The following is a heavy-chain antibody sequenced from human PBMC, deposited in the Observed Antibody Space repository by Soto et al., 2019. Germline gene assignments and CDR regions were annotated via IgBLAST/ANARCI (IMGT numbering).Heavy chain of an antibody. Sequence: QVQLVQSGAEVKKTGASVKVSCKASGYTFIGYYIHWVRQAPGQGLEWMGWINPNSGGTNYAQRFQGWVTMTRDRSISTAYMEVGRLKADDTAVYYCARVGGGLASLGYYGMDVWGQGTTVTVSS. J-gene: IGHJ6*02. CDR3: ARVGGGLASLGYYGMDV. V-gene: IGHV1-2*04. CDR1: GYTFIGYY. CDR2: INPNSGGT. D-gene: IGHD3-10*01.